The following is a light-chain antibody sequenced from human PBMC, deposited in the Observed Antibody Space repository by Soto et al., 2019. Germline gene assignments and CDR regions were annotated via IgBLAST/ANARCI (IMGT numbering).Light chain of an antibody. CDR2: GAS. CDR3: HLYGDSPMYT. Sequence: EIVVTQSPGHLPLSPGERATLSCRASPSISRSSLAWYQQKPGQAHRLLISGASRRVTAIPHTLRGSGAGTDFTLSISTLEPEDVAVYYYHLYGDSPMYTFGLGTKLEIK. V-gene: IGKV3-20*01. J-gene: IGKJ2*01. CDR1: PSISRSS.